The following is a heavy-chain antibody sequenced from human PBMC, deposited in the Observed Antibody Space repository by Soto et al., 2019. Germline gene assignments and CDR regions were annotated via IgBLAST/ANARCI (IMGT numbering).Heavy chain of an antibody. CDR3: ARGLCSGGSCYYYYMDV. Sequence: QVQLVQSGAEVKKPGASVKVSCKASGYTFTGYYMHWVRQAPGQGLEWMGWINPNSGGTNYAQKVKGWVTITRDTSNSTAYMELSRLRSDDTAVYYCARGLCSGGSCYYYYMDVWGKGTTVTVSS. J-gene: IGHJ6*03. CDR2: INPNSGGT. V-gene: IGHV1-2*04. D-gene: IGHD2-15*01. CDR1: GYTFTGYY.